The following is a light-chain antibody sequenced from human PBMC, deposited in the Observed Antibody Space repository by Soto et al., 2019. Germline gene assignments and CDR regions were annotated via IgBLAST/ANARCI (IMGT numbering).Light chain of an antibody. CDR2: DAS. CDR3: HQRSNWPPYT. J-gene: IGKJ2*01. CDR1: QSVGSF. Sequence: EIVLTQSPATLSLSPGERATLSCRASQSVGSFLAWYQQRPGQTPRLLIYDASNRATGIPARFSGSGSGPAFPLTISTLEPEDFAVYYCHQRSNWPPYTFGQGTKLDIK. V-gene: IGKV3-11*01.